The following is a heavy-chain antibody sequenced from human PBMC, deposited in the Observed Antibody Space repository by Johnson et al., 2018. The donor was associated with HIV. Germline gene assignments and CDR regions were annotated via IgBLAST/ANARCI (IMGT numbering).Heavy chain of an antibody. CDR1: DFTFSNNA. CDR2: ISYDGSNK. J-gene: IGHJ3*02. D-gene: IGHD3-22*01. V-gene: IGHV3-30-3*01. Sequence: QVQLVESGGGVVQPGRSLRLSCAASDFTFSNNAIHWVRQAPGKGLEWVAVISYDGSNKYFTDSVRGRFTISRDNSKNTLFLQMNSLRAEDTAVYYCVRRFYDSSAFDIWGQGTLVTVSS. CDR3: VRRFYDSSAFDI.